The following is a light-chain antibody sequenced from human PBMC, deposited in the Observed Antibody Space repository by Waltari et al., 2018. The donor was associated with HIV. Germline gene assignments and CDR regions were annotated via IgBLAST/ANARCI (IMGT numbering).Light chain of an antibody. CDR2: RNN. J-gene: IGLJ2*01. Sequence: QSVLTQPPSAFGTPGQRVTSSCSGSSANIGNNYVYWVHRLPETAPKRPSYRNNQRPSGLPHRFSGSKSGTAASLAVSGLRSEDEGDYYCAAWDDGLSGVLFGRGTKLTVL. V-gene: IGLV1-47*01. CDR1: SANIGNNY. CDR3: AAWDDGLSGVL.